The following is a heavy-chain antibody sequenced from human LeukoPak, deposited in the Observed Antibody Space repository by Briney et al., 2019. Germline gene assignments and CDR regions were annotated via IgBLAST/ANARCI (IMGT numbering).Heavy chain of an antibody. V-gene: IGHV5-51*01. CDR3: ARLRDGYSDY. CDR1: GYSFTNDW. J-gene: IGHJ4*02. D-gene: IGHD5-24*01. Sequence: GESLKISCKGSGYSFTNDWSGWVRQMPGKGLEWMGFIYPGDSDTRYSPSFQGQVTISADKSISTASLQWSSLKASDTAMYYCARLRDGYSDYWGQGSLVTVSS. CDR2: IYPGDSDT.